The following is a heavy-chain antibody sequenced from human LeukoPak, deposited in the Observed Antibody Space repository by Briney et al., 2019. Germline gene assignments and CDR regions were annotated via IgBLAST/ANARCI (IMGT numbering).Heavy chain of an antibody. D-gene: IGHD2-2*01. CDR1: GYTFTSYD. CDR2: MNPNSGNT. J-gene: IGHJ6*02. V-gene: IGHV1-8*01. CDR3: ASLGYCSSTSCYRGGYYYYGMDV. Sequence: ASVKVSCKASGYTFTSYDINWVRQATGQGLEWMGWMNPNSGNTGYAQKFQGRVTMTRNTSISTAYMELSSLRSEDTAVYYCASLGYCSSTSCYRGGYYYYGMDVWGQGTTVTVSS.